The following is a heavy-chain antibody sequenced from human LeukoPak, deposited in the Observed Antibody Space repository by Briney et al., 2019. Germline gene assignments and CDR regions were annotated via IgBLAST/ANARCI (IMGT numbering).Heavy chain of an antibody. Sequence: GGSLRLSCAASGSTFSRYWMSWVRQAPGKGLEWVSYISPTGSSIYFADSVKGRFTIPRDNAKNSLYLQMNSLRAEDTAVYYCARGHYGLDVWGQGTTVIVSS. CDR1: GSTFSRYW. CDR3: ARGHYGLDV. V-gene: IGHV3-48*04. CDR2: ISPTGSSI. J-gene: IGHJ6*02.